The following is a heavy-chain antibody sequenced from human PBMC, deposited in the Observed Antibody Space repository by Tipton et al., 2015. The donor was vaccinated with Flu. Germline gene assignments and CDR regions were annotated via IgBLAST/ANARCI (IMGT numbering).Heavy chain of an antibody. CDR2: ISSSGSTI. Sequence: SLRLSCAASGFTFGDYAMSWVRQAPGKGLEWVLYISSSGSTIYYADSVKGRFTISRDNAKNSLYLQMNSLRAEDTAVYYCTRPMVRGVMDWFDPWGQGTLVTVSS. V-gene: IGHV3-48*03. CDR3: TRPMVRGVMDWFDP. D-gene: IGHD3-10*01. CDR1: GFTFGDYA. J-gene: IGHJ5*02.